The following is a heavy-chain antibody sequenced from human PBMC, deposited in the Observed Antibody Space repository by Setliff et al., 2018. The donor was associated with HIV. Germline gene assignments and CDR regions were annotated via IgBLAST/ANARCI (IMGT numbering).Heavy chain of an antibody. V-gene: IGHV4-31*02. D-gene: IGHD6-6*01. CDR1: GVSVGSGDYY. J-gene: IGHJ4*02. CDR3: ATRPRIAARPFDY. Sequence: SETLSLTCIVSGVSVGSGDYYWHWIRQHPEKALEWIGYIFHSGGTYYNPSLKSRISMSVDTSKNQFSLELTSLTAADTAVYYCATRPRIAARPFDYWGQGMLVTVSS. CDR2: IFHSGGT.